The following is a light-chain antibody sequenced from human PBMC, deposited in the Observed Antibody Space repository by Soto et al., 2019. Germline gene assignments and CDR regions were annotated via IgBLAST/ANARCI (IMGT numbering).Light chain of an antibody. CDR3: RSFASSNPWV. J-gene: IGLJ3*02. CDR1: SSDVGAYNY. CDR2: EVT. V-gene: IGLV2-8*01. Sequence: QSALTQPPSASGSPGQSVTISCTGTSSDVGAYNYVSWYQQHAGKAPKLVIYEVTKRPSGVPDRFSGSKSANTASLTVSGLQAEDEADYYCRSFASSNPWVFGGGTKLTVL.